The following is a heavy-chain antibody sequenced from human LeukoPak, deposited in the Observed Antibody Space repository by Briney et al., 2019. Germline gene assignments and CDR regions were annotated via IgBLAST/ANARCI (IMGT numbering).Heavy chain of an antibody. J-gene: IGHJ4*02. CDR1: GGSISSGDYY. CDR3: ARLSGSYYPDY. CDR2: IYYSGST. D-gene: IGHD1-26*01. V-gene: IGHV4-30-4*08. Sequence: SETLSLTCTVSGGSISSGDYYWSWIRQPPGKGLERIGYIYYSGSTYYNPSLKSRVTISVDTSKNQFSLKLSSVTAADTAVYYCARLSGSYYPDYWGQGALVTVYS.